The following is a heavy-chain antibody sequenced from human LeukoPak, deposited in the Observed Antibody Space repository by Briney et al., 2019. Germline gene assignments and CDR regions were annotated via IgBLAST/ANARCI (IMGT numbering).Heavy chain of an antibody. J-gene: IGHJ5*01. CDR2: INANSGTR. V-gene: IGHV3-23*01. Sequence: PGGSLRLSCEASGFAFSFFAMSWLRQAPGKGLEWVSTINANSGTRSYAASVRGRFTISRDNSKNTLYLQLNTLRADDTAVYCAKPISGGLAVTADWFAPWGQGTLVVVSS. D-gene: IGHD6-19*01. CDR3: AKPISGGLAVTADWFAP. CDR1: GFAFSFFA.